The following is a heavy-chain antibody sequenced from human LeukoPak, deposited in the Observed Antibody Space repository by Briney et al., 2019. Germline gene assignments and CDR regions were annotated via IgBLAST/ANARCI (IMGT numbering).Heavy chain of an antibody. CDR2: IYYSGST. CDR3: ARHKWELRYFDL. D-gene: IGHD1-26*01. J-gene: IGHJ2*01. CDR1: GASIINYY. V-gene: IGHV4-59*08. Sequence: PSETLSLTCTVAGASIINYYWSWIRQPPGKGLEWIGYIYYSGSTNYNPSLKSRVTISVDTSKNQFSLKLSSVTAADTAVYYCARHKWELRYFDLWGRGTLVTVSS.